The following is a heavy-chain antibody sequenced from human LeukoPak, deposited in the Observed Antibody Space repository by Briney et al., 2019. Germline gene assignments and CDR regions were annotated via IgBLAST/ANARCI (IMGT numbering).Heavy chain of an antibody. J-gene: IGHJ4*02. V-gene: IGHV3-30*18. D-gene: IGHD2-15*01. Sequence: PGGSLRLSCAASGFTFSSHGIHWVRQAPGKGLEWVAVVSSDGGTTYYADSVKGRFTISRDNSKNTLYLQMNSLRGEDTAIYYCTEESATGSRYSFDYWGQGTLVTVSS. CDR3: TEESATGSRYSFDY. CDR2: VSSDGGTT. CDR1: GFTFSSHG.